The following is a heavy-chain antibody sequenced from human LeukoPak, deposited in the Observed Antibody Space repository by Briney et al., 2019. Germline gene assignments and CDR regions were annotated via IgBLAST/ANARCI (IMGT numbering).Heavy chain of an antibody. CDR3: ARGTFGDFN. J-gene: IGHJ4*02. D-gene: IGHD4-17*01. CDR1: GFTFSTYW. CDR2: INSDGSDT. V-gene: IGHV3-74*01. Sequence: GGSLRLSCAASGFTFSTYWLHWVRQAPGKGLVWVSRINSDGSDTTYADSVKGRFTISRDNAKNTVYLQMNSLRAEDTAVYYCARGTFGDFNWGPGTLVSVSS.